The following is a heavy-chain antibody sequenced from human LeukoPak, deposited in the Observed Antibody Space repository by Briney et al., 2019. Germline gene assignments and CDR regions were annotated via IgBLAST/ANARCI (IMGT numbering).Heavy chain of an antibody. CDR1: GGTFSSYA. CDR2: IIPIFGTA. J-gene: IGHJ4*02. D-gene: IGHD3-22*01. CDR3: VGVAVTSYYFDY. Sequence: SVKVSCKASGGTFSSYAISWVRQAPGQGLEWMGGIIPIFGTANYAQKFQGRVTITADESTSTAYMELSSLRSEDTAVYYCVGVAVTSYYFDYWGQGTLVTVSS. V-gene: IGHV1-69*01.